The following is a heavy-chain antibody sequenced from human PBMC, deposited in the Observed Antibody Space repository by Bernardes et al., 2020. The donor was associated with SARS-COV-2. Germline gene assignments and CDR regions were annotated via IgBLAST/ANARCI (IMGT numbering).Heavy chain of an antibody. D-gene: IGHD6-6*01. CDR2: IYYIGTT. J-gene: IGHJ6*02. CDR3: ARTLYTNSFYYGLDV. V-gene: IGHV4-59*11. Sequence: SETLSLTCTVSGGSISSHYWSWIRQPPGKGLEWMGNIYYIGTTNYNPSLKSRVTISVDTSKNHFSLTLSSVTAADTAVYYCARTLYTNSFYYGLDVWGQGTTVTVS. CDR1: GGSISSHY.